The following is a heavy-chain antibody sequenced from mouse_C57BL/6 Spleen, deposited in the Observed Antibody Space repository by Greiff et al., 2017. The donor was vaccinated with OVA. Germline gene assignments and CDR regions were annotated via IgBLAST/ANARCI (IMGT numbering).Heavy chain of an antibody. CDR1: GYAFSSYW. V-gene: IGHV1-80*01. CDR3: ARSRITTVVGHFDY. J-gene: IGHJ2*01. Sequence: VQLQESGAELVKPGASVKISCKASGYAFSSYWMNWVKQRPGKGLEWIGQIYPGDGDTNYNGKFKGRAPMTAYNSSSTAYMQLSSLTSEDSAFYFCARSRITTVVGHFDYWGQGTTLTVSS. D-gene: IGHD1-1*01. CDR2: IYPGDGDT.